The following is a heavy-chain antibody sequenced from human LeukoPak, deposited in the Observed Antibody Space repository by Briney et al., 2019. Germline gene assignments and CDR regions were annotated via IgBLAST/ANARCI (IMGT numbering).Heavy chain of an antibody. CDR3: ARLRPKRGIAAAVNYGMDV. CDR2: MNPNSGNT. V-gene: IGHV1-8*01. J-gene: IGHJ6*02. Sequence: GASVTVSCKASGYTFTSYDINWVRQATGQGLEWMGWMNPNSGNTGYAQKFQGRVTMTRNTSISTAYMELSSLRSEDTAVYYCARLRPKRGIAAAVNYGMDVWGQGTTVTVSS. D-gene: IGHD6-13*01. CDR1: GYTFTSYD.